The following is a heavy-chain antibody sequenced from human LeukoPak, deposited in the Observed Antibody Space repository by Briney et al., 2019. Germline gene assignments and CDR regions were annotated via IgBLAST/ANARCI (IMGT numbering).Heavy chain of an antibody. J-gene: IGHJ5*02. CDR3: ARDPSSSWYRLGSGLGGWFDP. CDR2: ISYDGSNK. D-gene: IGHD6-13*01. Sequence: PGGSLRLSCAASGFTFSSYAMHWVRQAPGKGLEWVAVISYDGSNKYYADSVKGRSTISRDNSKNTLYLQMNSLRAEDTAVYYCARDPSSSWYRLGSGLGGWFDPWGQGTLVTVSS. CDR1: GFTFSSYA. V-gene: IGHV3-30*04.